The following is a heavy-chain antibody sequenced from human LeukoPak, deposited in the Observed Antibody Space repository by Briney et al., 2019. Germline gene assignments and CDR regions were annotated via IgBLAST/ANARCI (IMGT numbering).Heavy chain of an antibody. D-gene: IGHD3-10*01. CDR3: ARDLKSSSLGVDY. Sequence: PGGSLRLSCAASGFTFSVYYMSWIRQAPGKGLEWVSYISSSGSTIYYADSVKGRFTISRDNAKNSLYLQMNSLRVEDTAVYYCARDLKSSSLGVDYWGQGTLVTVSS. V-gene: IGHV3-11*04. J-gene: IGHJ4*02. CDR2: ISSSGSTI. CDR1: GFTFSVYY.